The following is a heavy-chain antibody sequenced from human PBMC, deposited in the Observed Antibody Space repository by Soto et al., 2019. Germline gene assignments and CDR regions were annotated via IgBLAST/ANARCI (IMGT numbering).Heavy chain of an antibody. Sequence: EVQLLESGGGLVQPGGSLRLSCAASGFTFSSYAMSWVRQAPGKGLEWVSAISGSGGSTYYADSVKGRFTISRDNSKKTLYLQMNSLGAEDAAVYYCAKDGEGITIFGGAFHYYYYMDVWGKGTTGTVFS. CDR3: AKDGEGITIFGGAFHYYYYMDV. V-gene: IGHV3-23*01. CDR2: ISGSGGST. J-gene: IGHJ6*03. D-gene: IGHD3-3*01. CDR1: GFTFSSYA.